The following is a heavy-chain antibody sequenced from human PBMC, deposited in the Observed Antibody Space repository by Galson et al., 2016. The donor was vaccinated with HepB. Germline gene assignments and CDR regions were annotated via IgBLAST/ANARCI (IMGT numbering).Heavy chain of an antibody. J-gene: IGHJ4*02. CDR2: TYYRSKWYS. V-gene: IGHV6-1*01. CDR1: GDSVSSKSAA. CDR3: ARDAKSVDSSGSNLDY. Sequence: CAISGDSVSSKSAAWSWIRQSPSRGLEWLGRTYYRSKWYSDYAVSLKSRISINPDTSKNQFSLQLNSVTPEDTAVYYCARDAKSVDSSGSNLDYWGQGTLVTVSS. D-gene: IGHD3-22*01.